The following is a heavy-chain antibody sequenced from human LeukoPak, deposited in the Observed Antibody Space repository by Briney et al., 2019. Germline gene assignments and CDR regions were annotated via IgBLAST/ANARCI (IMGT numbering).Heavy chain of an antibody. Sequence: PSQTLSLTCTVSGGSLSGYYRSCVRQPPGKGLEWIGYIYTSGSTNYNPSLKSRVTISVDTSKNQFSLKLSSVTAADTAVYYCARTLLWYFDYWGQGTLVTVSS. CDR3: ARTLLWYFDY. D-gene: IGHD3-10*01. CDR2: IYTSGST. V-gene: IGHV4-4*09. J-gene: IGHJ4*02. CDR1: GGSLSGYY.